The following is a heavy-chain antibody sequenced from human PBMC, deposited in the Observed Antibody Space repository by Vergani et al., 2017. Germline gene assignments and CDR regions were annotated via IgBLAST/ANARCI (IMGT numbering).Heavy chain of an antibody. V-gene: IGHV4-59*01. Sequence: QVQLQESGPGLVKPSETLSFTCTVSGGSISSYYWSWIRQPPGKGLEWIGYIYYSGSTNYNPSLKSRVTISVDTSKNQFSLKLSSVTAADTAVYYCARDGLADYYYYGMDVWGQGTTVTVSS. J-gene: IGHJ6*02. CDR1: GGSISSYY. D-gene: IGHD5-12*01. CDR3: ARDGLADYYYYGMDV. CDR2: IYYSGST.